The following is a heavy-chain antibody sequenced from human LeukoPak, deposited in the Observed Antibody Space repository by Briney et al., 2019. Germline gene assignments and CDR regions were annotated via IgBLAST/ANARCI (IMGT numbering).Heavy chain of an antibody. CDR1: GGSFSGYY. J-gene: IGHJ4*02. D-gene: IGHD5-18*01. V-gene: IGHV4-34*01. Sequence: SETLSLTCAVYGGSFSGYYWSWIRQPPGKGLEWIGEINQSGSTNYNPSLKSRVTISVDTSKNQFSLKLSSVTAADTAVYYCASGYSYGYAPYWGQGTLVTVSS. CDR2: INQSGST. CDR3: ASGYSYGYAPY.